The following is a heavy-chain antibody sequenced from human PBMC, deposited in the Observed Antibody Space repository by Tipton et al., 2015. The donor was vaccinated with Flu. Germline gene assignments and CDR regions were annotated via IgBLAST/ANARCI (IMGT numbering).Heavy chain of an antibody. J-gene: IGHJ6*02. Sequence: SLRLSCAASKISFSKCWMHWVRQAPGKGLVWVSRISTDGTTTTYADYAKGRFTISRDNAKNTLYLQMNSLRAEDTAIYYCACEKSSSFGAGYYGMDVWGQGTTVTVSS. V-gene: IGHV3-74*01. D-gene: IGHD6-13*01. CDR3: ACEKSSSFGAGYYGMDV. CDR1: KISFSKCW. CDR2: ISTDGTTT.